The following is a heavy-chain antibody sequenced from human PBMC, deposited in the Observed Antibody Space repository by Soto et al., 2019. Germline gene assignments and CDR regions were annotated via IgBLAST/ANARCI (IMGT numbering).Heavy chain of an antibody. V-gene: IGHV2-5*01. J-gene: IGHJ4*02. CDR2: IYWNDEK. CDR1: GFSLTTDGVG. CDR3: AHRTTVTSGIN. Sequence: QITLKESGPTLVKPTQTLTLTCTFSGFSLTTDGVGVDWIRQPPGKALEWLGLIYWNDEKSYRPSLQSRLTITRDTSRNQVVLTMTNMDPVDTATYYCAHRTTVTSGINWGQGTLVTVSS. D-gene: IGHD4-4*01.